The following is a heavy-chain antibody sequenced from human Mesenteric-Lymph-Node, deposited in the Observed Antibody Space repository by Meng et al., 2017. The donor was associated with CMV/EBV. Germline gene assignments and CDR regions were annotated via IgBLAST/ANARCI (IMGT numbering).Heavy chain of an antibody. CDR2: ISGSGGST. D-gene: IGHD3-10*01. CDR1: GFTFSSYA. Sequence: GESLKISCAASGFTFSSYAMSWVRQAPGKGLEWVSAISGSGGSTYYADSVKGRFTISRDNAENSLYLQMNNLRAEDSAVYYCARARGVKYYSGGGALYYFDYWGQGALVTVSS. V-gene: IGHV3-23*01. CDR3: ARARGVKYYSGGGALYYFDY. J-gene: IGHJ4*02.